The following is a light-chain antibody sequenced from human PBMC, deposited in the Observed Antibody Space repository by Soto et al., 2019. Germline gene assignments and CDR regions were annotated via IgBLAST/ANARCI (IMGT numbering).Light chain of an antibody. V-gene: IGLV2-14*01. CDR3: SSYTSSSTPYV. Sequence: QSVLTQPASVSGSPGQSITISCTGSSSDFGAYDYVSWYQQRPVKAPKLMIFDVTNRPSGVSDRFSGSKSGNTASLTISGLQTEDEADYYCSSYTSSSTPYVFGTGTQLTVL. J-gene: IGLJ1*01. CDR1: SSDFGAYDY. CDR2: DVT.